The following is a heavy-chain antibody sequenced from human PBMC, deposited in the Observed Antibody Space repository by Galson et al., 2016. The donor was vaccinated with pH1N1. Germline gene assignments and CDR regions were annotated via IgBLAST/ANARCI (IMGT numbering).Heavy chain of an antibody. Sequence: SCKASEYTFIGYYIHWMRQAPGHGLAWMGRINPNNGDTHYAQKFQERVTITRDMSTSTAYMELTNLRSEDTAVYYYAADTLFLAYPKRRYYYYAMDVWGQGTTVTVSS. V-gene: IGHV1-2*06. J-gene: IGHJ6*02. D-gene: IGHD3-3*01. CDR3: AADTLFLAYPKRRYYYYAMDV. CDR1: EYTFIGYY. CDR2: INPNNGDT.